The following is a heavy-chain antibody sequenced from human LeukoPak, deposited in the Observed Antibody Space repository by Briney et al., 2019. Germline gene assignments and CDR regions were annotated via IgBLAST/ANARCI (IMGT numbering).Heavy chain of an antibody. CDR2: IYYSGNT. Sequence: SETLSLTCIVSGGSISTSAYYWGWIRQPPGEGLQWIGSIYYSGNTYYNSSLKSRVTISVDTSTSQFSLRLSSVTAADTAVYYCARVRGYCSSTSCYRLDWFDPWGQGTLVTVSS. J-gene: IGHJ5*02. CDR1: GGSISTSAYY. V-gene: IGHV4-39*01. D-gene: IGHD2-2*01. CDR3: ARVRGYCSSTSCYRLDWFDP.